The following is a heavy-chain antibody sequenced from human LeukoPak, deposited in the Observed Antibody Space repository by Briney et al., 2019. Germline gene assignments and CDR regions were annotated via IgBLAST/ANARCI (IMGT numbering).Heavy chain of an antibody. D-gene: IGHD5-18*01. CDR1: GYTFTSYA. J-gene: IGHJ4*02. CDR2: INAGNGNT. CDR3: ARVVDVNSYGLFDY. V-gene: IGHV1-3*01. Sequence: ASVKVSCKASGYTFTSYAMHWVRQAPGQRLEWMGWINAGNGNTKYSQKFQGRVTITRDTSASTAYMELSSLRSEDTAVYYCARVVDVNSYGLFDYWGQGALVTVSS.